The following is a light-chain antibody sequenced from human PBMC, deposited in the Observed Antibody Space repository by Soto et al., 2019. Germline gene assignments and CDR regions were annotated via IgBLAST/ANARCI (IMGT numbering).Light chain of an antibody. J-gene: IGLJ1*01. CDR1: NIGSRT. Sequence: SYALAQPPSMSVAPGQTARMTCGGNNIGSRTVHWYQQKPGQAPVLVVYDDSDRPSGIPERFSGSNSGNTATLTISRVEAGDEAGYYGQVWDISRVHDVFGTGTKVTVL. CDR2: DDS. V-gene: IGLV3-21*02. CDR3: QVWDISRVHDV.